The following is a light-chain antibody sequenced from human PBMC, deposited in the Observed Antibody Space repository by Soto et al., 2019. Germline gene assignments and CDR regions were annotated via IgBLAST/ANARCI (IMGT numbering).Light chain of an antibody. V-gene: IGLV2-8*01. CDR3: TSYVGNDIWV. CDR1: SSDVGAYKY. CDR2: EVT. J-gene: IGLJ3*02. Sequence: QSALTQPPSASGSPGQSVTISCTETSSDVGAYKYVSWYQQYPGKAPKLMIYEVTQRPSGVPDRFSGSKSGNTASRTVSGLQAEGEADYYCTSYVGNDIWVFGGGTKLTVL.